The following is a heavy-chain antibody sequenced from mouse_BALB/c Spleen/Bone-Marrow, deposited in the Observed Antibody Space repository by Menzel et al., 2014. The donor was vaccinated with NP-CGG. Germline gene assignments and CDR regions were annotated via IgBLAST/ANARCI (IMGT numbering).Heavy chain of an antibody. CDR2: IDPANGNT. J-gene: IGHJ3*01. V-gene: IGHV14-3*02. CDR3: AAYYYGSGYGFAY. D-gene: IGHD1-1*01. CDR1: GFNIKDTY. Sequence: EVQLQQSGAELVKPGASVKLSCTASGFNIKDTYMHWVKQRPEQGLEWIGRIDPANGNTKYDPKFQGKATITADTSSNAAYLQLNRLTSEGTAVYYCAAYYYGSGYGFAYWGQGTLVTVSA.